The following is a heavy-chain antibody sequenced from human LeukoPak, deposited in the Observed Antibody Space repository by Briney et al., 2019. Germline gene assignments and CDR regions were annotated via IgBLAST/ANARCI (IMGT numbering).Heavy chain of an antibody. J-gene: IGHJ5*02. D-gene: IGHD2-2*01. CDR3: AREDQLWFGA. CDR2: IIPIFGTA. CDR1: GGTFSSYA. Sequence: SVKVSCKASGGTFSSYAISWVRQAPGQGLEWMGGIIPIFGTANYAQKFQGRVTITADESTSTAYMELSSLRSDDTAVYYCAREDQLWFGAWGQGTLVTVSS. V-gene: IGHV1-69*13.